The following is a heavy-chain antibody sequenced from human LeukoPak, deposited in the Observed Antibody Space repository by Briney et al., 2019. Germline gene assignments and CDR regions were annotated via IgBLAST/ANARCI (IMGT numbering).Heavy chain of an antibody. CDR3: ARGSSSKHYYYYGMDL. CDR2: TYYRSKWYN. J-gene: IGHJ6*02. Sequence: SQTLSLTSAISGDSVSSNSAAWNWIRQSPSRGLEWLGRTYYRSKWYNDYAVSVKSRITINPDTSKNQFSLQLNSVTPEDTAVYYCARGSSSKHYYYYGMDLWGQGTTVTVSS. CDR1: GDSVSSNSAA. D-gene: IGHD6-13*01. V-gene: IGHV6-1*01.